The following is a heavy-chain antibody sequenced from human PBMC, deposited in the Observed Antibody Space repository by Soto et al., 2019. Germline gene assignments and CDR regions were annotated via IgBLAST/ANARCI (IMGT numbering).Heavy chain of an antibody. CDR1: GGSISSGGYY. CDR2: IFHSGTA. V-gene: IGHV4-31*03. CDR3: ARVYSGYDYLDY. Sequence: TLSLTCTVSGGSISSGGYYWNWIRQHPEKGLEWIGYIFHSGTAYYNPSLQSRVTISVDTSKNQFSLRLSSVTAADTAVYYCARVYSGYDYLDYWGPETLVTVSS. J-gene: IGHJ4*02. D-gene: IGHD5-12*01.